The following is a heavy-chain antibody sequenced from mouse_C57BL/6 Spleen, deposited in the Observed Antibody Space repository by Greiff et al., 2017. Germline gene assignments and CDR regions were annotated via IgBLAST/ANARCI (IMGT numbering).Heavy chain of an antibody. CDR3: ARRSATVGDWYFDV. D-gene: IGHD1-1*01. Sequence: QVHVKQSGPGLVQPSQSLSITCTVSGFSLTSYGVHWVRQSPGKGLEWLGVIWSGGSTDYNAAFISRLSISKDNSKSQVFFKMNSLQADDTAIYYCARRSATVGDWYFDVWGTGTTVTVSS. CDR1: GFSLTSYG. J-gene: IGHJ1*03. V-gene: IGHV2-2*01. CDR2: IWSGGST.